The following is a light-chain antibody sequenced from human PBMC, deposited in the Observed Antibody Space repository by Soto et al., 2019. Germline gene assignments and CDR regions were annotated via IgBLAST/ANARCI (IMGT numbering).Light chain of an antibody. CDR3: MQALQNPLT. CDR1: QSLLYINGYNY. J-gene: IGKJ4*01. CDR2: LGS. V-gene: IGKV2-28*01. Sequence: DIVMTQSPLSLPVTPGEPASISCRSSQSLLYINGYNYLDWYLQKPGQSPQLLIYLGSTRSSGVPDRFSGSGSGTDFTLKISRVEAEDVGVYYCMQALQNPLTFGGGTKVEI.